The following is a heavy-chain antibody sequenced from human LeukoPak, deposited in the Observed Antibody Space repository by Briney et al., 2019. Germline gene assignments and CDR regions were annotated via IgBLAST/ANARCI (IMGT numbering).Heavy chain of an antibody. CDR3: AKASDLLPDY. V-gene: IGHV3-23*01. CDR2: ISGSGGST. Sequence: PGGSLRLSCTPSGFPFSSYAMSWVRQAPGKALEWVSAISGSGGSTYYADSVKGRFTISRDNSKNSLYLQMNSLRAEDTAVYYCAKASDLLPDYWGQGTLVTVSS. J-gene: IGHJ4*02. CDR1: GFPFSSYA. D-gene: IGHD2-15*01.